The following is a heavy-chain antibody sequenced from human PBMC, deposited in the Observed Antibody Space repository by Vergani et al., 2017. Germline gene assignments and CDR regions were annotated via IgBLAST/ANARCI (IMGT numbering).Heavy chain of an antibody. CDR2: ISYDGSNK. CDR3: ARDSLPGYSSGWTFDY. V-gene: IGHV3-30-3*01. D-gene: IGHD6-19*01. J-gene: IGHJ4*02. Sequence: VQLVESGGGLVKPGGSLRLSCAASGFTFSSYAMSWVRQAPGKGLEWVAVISYDGSNKYYADSVKGRFTISRDNSKNTLYLQTNSLRAEDTAVYYCARDSLPGYSSGWTFDYWGQGTLVTVSS. CDR1: GFTFSSYA.